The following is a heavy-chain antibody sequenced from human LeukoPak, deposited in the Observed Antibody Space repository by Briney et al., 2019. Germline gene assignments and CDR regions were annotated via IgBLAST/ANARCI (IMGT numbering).Heavy chain of an antibody. CDR3: AIRVSGSYYYYGMDV. V-gene: IGHV1-69*04. CDR1: GGTFSSYA. Sequence: SVTVSCKASGGTFSSYAISWVRQAPGQGLEWMGRIIPILGIANYAQKFQGRVTITADKSTSTAYMELSSLRSEDTAVYYCAIRVSGSYYYYGMDVWGQGTTVTVSS. J-gene: IGHJ6*02. D-gene: IGHD1-26*01. CDR2: IIPILGIA.